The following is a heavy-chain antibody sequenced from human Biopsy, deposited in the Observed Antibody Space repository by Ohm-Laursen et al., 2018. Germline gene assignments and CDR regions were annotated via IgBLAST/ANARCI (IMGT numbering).Heavy chain of an antibody. V-gene: IGHV4-39*01. Sequence: TLTLTCTFSGFSLSNSGVGVAWIRQPPGKGLEWIGSMHNSGSTYYNPSLKSRVTISIDASKNQFSLKLTSVTAADTTVYYCVRHALRLGPKKNWFDTWGQGTLVTVSS. CDR2: MHNSGST. D-gene: IGHD3-16*01. J-gene: IGHJ5*02. CDR3: VRHALRLGPKKNWFDT. CDR1: GFSLSNSGVG.